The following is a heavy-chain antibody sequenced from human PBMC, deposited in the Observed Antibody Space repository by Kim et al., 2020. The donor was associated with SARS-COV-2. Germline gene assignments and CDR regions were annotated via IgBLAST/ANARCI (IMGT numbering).Heavy chain of an antibody. D-gene: IGHD3-3*01. CDR1: GYSFTSYW. Sequence: GESLKISCKGSGYSFTSYWIGWVRQMPGKGLEWMGIIYPGDSDTRYSPSFQGQVTISADKSISTAYLQWSSLKASDTAMYYCARLAIFGVVRRSPHGGMDVWGQGTTVTVSS. V-gene: IGHV5-51*01. CDR2: IYPGDSDT. J-gene: IGHJ6*02. CDR3: ARLAIFGVVRRSPHGGMDV.